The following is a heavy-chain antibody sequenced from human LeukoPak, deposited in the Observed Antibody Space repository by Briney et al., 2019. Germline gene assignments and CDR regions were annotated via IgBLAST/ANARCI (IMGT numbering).Heavy chain of an antibody. V-gene: IGHV5-51*01. D-gene: IGHD3-22*01. J-gene: IGHJ4*02. CDR2: IYPGDSDT. Sequence: PGESLKISCKGSGYSFITCWIGWVRQMPGKGLELMGIIYPGDSDTTYSPSFQGQVTISVDKSISTAYLQWSTLKASDTAMYYCARRVNSGYYFDYWAQGTLVTVSS. CDR3: ARRVNSGYYFDY. CDR1: GYSFITCW.